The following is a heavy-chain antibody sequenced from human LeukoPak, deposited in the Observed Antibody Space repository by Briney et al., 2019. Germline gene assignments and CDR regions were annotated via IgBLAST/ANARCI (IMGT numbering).Heavy chain of an antibody. D-gene: IGHD3-3*01. CDR3: ARVFGYYYSYGMDV. CDR2: INAGNGNT. CDR1: GYSFTSYA. V-gene: IGHV1-3*01. Sequence: GAAVKVSCKASGYSFTSYAMHWVRQAPGQRLEWMGWINAGNGNTKYSQKFQGRVTITRDTSASTAYMELSSLRSEDTAVYYCARVFGYYYSYGMDVWGQGTTVTVSS. J-gene: IGHJ6*02.